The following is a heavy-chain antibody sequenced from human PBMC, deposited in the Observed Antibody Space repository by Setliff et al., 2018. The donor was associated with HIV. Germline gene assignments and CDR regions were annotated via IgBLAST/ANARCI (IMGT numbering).Heavy chain of an antibody. D-gene: IGHD2-21*02. Sequence: PGGSLRLSCAVSGFTFRNAWMSWVRQAPGKGLEWVGRIKSKADDESTDYGAPVKGRFTISRDESKNTLYLQMNSLRSGDTAVYYCTVDPSRDGDNSYFHYWGQGTLVTVSS. CDR1: GFTFRNAW. V-gene: IGHV3-15*01. CDR2: IKSKADDEST. J-gene: IGHJ1*01. CDR3: TVDPSRDGDNSYFHY.